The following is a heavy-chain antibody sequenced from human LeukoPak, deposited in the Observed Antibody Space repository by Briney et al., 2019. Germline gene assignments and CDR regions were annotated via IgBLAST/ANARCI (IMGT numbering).Heavy chain of an antibody. CDR1: GGSISSYY. J-gene: IGHJ4*02. Sequence: SETLSLTCIVSGGSISSYYWSWIRQPPGKGLEWIGYIYYSGSTNYNPSLKSRVTISVDTSKNQFSLKLSSVTAADTAVYYCARVDSSGYYYSPLFDYWGQGTLVTVSS. CDR2: IYYSGST. D-gene: IGHD3-22*01. V-gene: IGHV4-59*08. CDR3: ARVDSSGYYYSPLFDY.